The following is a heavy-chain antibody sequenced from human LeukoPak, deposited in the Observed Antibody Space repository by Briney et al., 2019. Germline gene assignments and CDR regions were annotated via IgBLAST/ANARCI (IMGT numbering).Heavy chain of an antibody. Sequence: PGGSLRLSCVASGFSFTNAWMSWVRQAPGKGLEWVGRSKSKTDGGTTEYAAPVKGRFTISRDDSKNTLYLQMNSLKSEDTAVYYCTTRHYGDFDYWGQGTLVTVSS. CDR1: GFSFTNAW. D-gene: IGHD4-17*01. V-gene: IGHV3-15*01. CDR2: SKSKTDGGTT. J-gene: IGHJ4*02. CDR3: TTRHYGDFDY.